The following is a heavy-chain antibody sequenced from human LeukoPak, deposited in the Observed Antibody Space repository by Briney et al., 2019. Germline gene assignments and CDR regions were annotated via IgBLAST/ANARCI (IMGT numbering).Heavy chain of an antibody. J-gene: IGHJ4*02. CDR2: ISSSSSYI. Sequence: GGSLRLSCAASGFTFSRYSVNWVRQAPGEGLEWVSSISSSSSYIYYTDSVKGRFTVSRDNAKNSLYLQMNSLRAEDTAVYYCARGGDIPDYWGQGTLATVSS. CDR1: GFTFSRYS. V-gene: IGHV3-21*01. D-gene: IGHD5-12*01. CDR3: ARGGDIPDY.